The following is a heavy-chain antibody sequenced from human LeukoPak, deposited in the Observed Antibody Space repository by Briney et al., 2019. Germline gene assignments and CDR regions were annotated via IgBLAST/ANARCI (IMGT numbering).Heavy chain of an antibody. D-gene: IGHD6-19*01. V-gene: IGHV3-23*01. J-gene: IGHJ1*01. Sequence: PGGSLRLSCAASGFAFSSYAMTWVRQAPGKGLEWVSVISGSGGSTYYADSVKGRFTTSRDNSKKTLYLQMNSLRTEDTAVYYCAKGSITVAGTSGYFQHWGQGTLVTVSS. CDR2: ISGSGGST. CDR3: AKGSITVAGTSGYFQH. CDR1: GFAFSSYA.